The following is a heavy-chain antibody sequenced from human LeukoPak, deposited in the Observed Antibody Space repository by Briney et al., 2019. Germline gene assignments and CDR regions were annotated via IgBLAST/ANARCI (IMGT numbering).Heavy chain of an antibody. CDR3: ARDPRGGTSRDNWFDP. D-gene: IGHD1-1*01. CDR1: GGSISSYY. J-gene: IGHJ5*02. Sequence: SETLSLTCTVSGGSISSYYWSWIRQPPGKGLEWIGYIYYSGSTNYNPSLESRVTISVDTSKNQFSLKLNSVTAADTAVYYCARDPRGGTSRDNWFDPWGQGTLVTVSS. CDR2: IYYSGST. V-gene: IGHV4-59*01.